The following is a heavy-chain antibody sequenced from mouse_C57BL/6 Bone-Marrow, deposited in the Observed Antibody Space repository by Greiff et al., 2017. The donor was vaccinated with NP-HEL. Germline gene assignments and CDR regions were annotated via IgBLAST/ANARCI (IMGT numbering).Heavy chain of an antibody. CDR2: INPSNGGT. D-gene: IGHD2-3*01. V-gene: IGHV1-53*01. CDR3: ARNSGYSWYFDV. CDR1: GYTFTSYW. Sequence: QVQLQQPGTELVKPGASVKLSCKASGYTFTSYWMHWVKQRPGQGLEWIGNINPSNGGTNYNEKFKSKATLTVDNSSSTAYMQLSSLTSEDSAVYYCARNSGYSWYFDVWGTGTTVTVSS. J-gene: IGHJ1*03.